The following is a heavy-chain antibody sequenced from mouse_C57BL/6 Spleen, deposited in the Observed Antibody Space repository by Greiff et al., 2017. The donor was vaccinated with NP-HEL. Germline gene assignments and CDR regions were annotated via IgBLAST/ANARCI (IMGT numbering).Heavy chain of an antibody. D-gene: IGHD1-1*01. Sequence: VQGVESGAELVRPLRSVNVSRNSSVYPFTNYLIEWVKQRPGQGLEWIGVINPGSGGTNTNEKFKGKATLTADKSSSTAYMQLSSLTSEDSAVYFCARSGCSYYGSSPYYAMDYWGQGTSVTVSS. CDR3: ARSGCSYYGSSPYYAMDY. CDR1: VYPFTNYL. J-gene: IGHJ4*01. V-gene: IGHV1-54*01. CDR2: INPGSGGT.